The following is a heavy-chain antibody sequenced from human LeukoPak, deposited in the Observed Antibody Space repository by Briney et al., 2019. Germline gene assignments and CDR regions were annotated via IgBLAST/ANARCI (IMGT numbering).Heavy chain of an antibody. D-gene: IGHD5-18*01. CDR3: ARNLYSYGPFDY. J-gene: IGHJ4*02. Sequence: GGSLRLSCAASRFTFSSYSMNWVRQAPGKGLEWVSSISSSSSYIYYADSVKGRFTISRDNAKNSLYLQMNSLRAEDTAVYYCARNLYSYGPFDYWGQGTLVTVSS. CDR1: RFTFSSYS. CDR2: ISSSSSYI. V-gene: IGHV3-21*01.